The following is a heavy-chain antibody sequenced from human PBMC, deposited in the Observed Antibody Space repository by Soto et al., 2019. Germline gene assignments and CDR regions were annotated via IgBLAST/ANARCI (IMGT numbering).Heavy chain of an antibody. V-gene: IGHV3-7*03. CDR1: GFTFSSYW. CDR2: IKQDGSEK. Sequence: XGSLLLSCAASGFTFSSYWMSWVRQAPGKGLEWVANIKQDGSEKYYVDPVKGRFTISRDNAKNSLYLQMNSLRAEDTAVYYCARGPPRMVRGVINYYYYGMDVWGQGTTVTVSS. CDR3: ARGPPRMVRGVINYYYYGMDV. D-gene: IGHD3-10*01. J-gene: IGHJ6*02.